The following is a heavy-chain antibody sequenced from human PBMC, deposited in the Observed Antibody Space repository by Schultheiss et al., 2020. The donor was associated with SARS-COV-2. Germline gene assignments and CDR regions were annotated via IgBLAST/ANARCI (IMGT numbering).Heavy chain of an antibody. CDR1: GFTFSSYA. D-gene: IGHD4-17*01. CDR2: ISYDGSNK. Sequence: GGSLRLSCAASGFTFSSYAMHWVRQAPGKGLEWVAVISYDGSNKYYADSVKGRFTISRDNSKNTLYLQMNSLRAEDTAVYYCARDPRTLRRAFDIWGQGTMVTVSS. J-gene: IGHJ3*02. V-gene: IGHV3-30-3*01. CDR3: ARDPRTLRRAFDI.